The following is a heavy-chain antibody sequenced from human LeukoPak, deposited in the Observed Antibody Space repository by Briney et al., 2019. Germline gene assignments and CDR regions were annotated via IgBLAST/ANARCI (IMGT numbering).Heavy chain of an antibody. Sequence: SETLSLTCTVSGGSISSGGYYWSWIRQHPGKGLEWIGYIYYSGSTYYNPSLKSRVTISVDTSKNRFSLKLSSVTAADTAVYYCAGFCGGDCYTSFDYWGQGTLVTVSS. D-gene: IGHD2-21*01. CDR3: AGFCGGDCYTSFDY. CDR2: IYYSGST. V-gene: IGHV4-31*03. J-gene: IGHJ4*02. CDR1: GGSISSGGYY.